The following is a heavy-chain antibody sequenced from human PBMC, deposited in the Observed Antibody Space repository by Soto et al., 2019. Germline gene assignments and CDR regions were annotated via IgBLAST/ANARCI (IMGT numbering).Heavy chain of an antibody. Sequence: ASVKVSCKASGYTFTSYGISWVRQAPGQGLEWMGWISAYNGNTNYAQRLQGRVTMTTDTSTSTAYMELRSLRSDDTAVYYCARLEDGGYDLPFFDYWGQGTLVTVSS. D-gene: IGHD5-12*01. CDR1: GYTFTSYG. CDR2: ISAYNGNT. CDR3: ARLEDGGYDLPFFDY. J-gene: IGHJ4*02. V-gene: IGHV1-18*01.